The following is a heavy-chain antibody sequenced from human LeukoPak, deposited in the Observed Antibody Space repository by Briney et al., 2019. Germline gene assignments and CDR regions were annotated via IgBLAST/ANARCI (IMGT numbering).Heavy chain of an antibody. CDR2: INPNSGGT. J-gene: IGHJ4*02. V-gene: IGHV1-2*02. D-gene: IGHD2-2*01. CDR1: GYTFTGYY. Sequence: GASVKVSCKASGYTFTGYYLHWVRQAPGLGLEWMGWINPNSGGTNYAQKFQGRVIMTRDTSISTIYMELSRLRSDDTAVYYCARDLIGYCSSTSCSTFDYWGQGTLVTVSS. CDR3: ARDLIGYCSSTSCSTFDY.